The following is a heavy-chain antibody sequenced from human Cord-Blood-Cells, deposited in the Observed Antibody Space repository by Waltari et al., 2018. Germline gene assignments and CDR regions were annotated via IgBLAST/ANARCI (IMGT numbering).Heavy chain of an antibody. D-gene: IGHD4-17*01. CDR3: ARDDYGGNYYFDY. V-gene: IGHV1-46*03. Sequence: QVQLVQSGAEVKKPGAPVKVSCKASAYTFTSYSMLSVRQAPGQGLEWMGLINPSGGSTSYAQKFQGRVTMTRDTSTSTVYMELSSLRSEDTAVYYCARDDYGGNYYFDYWGQGTLVTVSS. CDR1: AYTFTSYS. J-gene: IGHJ4*02. CDR2: INPSGGST.